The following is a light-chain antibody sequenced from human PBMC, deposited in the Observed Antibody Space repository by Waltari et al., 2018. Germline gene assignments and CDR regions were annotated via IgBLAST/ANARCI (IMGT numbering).Light chain of an antibody. CDR1: QSVISK. J-gene: IGKJ1*01. CDR3: KQYNNWPPT. CDR2: GAS. Sequence: IVMTQSPATLSVSPGERATLTCRASQSVISKLAWYQQKPGQAARLLIYGASTRATGIPGRLSGRGSGTEFRITMSSMESEDAAVYYWKQYNNWPPTFGQGTKVEI. V-gene: IGKV3-15*01.